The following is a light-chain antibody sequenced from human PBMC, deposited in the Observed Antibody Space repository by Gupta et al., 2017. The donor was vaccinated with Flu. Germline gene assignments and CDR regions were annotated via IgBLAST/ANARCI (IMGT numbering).Light chain of an antibody. CDR1: QSISNY. CDR2: GAS. V-gene: IGKV1-39*01. CDR3: QQSSGTPYT. J-gene: IGKJ2*01. Sequence: DIQMTQSPSSLPASIGDRVTITCRASQSISNYLSWYQQKPGKAPKLLIYGASSLQSEVPSRFSGSGWGTDFTLTIISLQPEDFATYYCQQSSGTPYTFGQGTKLEIK.